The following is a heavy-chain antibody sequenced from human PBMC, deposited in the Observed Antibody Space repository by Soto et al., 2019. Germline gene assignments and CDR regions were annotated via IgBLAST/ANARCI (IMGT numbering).Heavy chain of an antibody. CDR3: ASYPTYDSSGHGAFDI. V-gene: IGHV1-18*01. CDR1: GYTFTSYG. J-gene: IGHJ3*02. D-gene: IGHD3-22*01. CDR2: ISAYNGNT. Sequence: QVQLVQSGAEVKKPGASVKVSCKASGYTFTSYGISWVRQAPGQGLEWMGWISAYNGNTNYAQKLQGRVTMTTDTCTRXAYMELRSLRSDDTAVYYCASYPTYDSSGHGAFDIWGQGTMVTVSS.